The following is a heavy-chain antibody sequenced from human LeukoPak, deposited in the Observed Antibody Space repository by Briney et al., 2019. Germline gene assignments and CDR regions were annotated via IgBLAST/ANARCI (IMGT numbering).Heavy chain of an antibody. CDR2: ISPYNGST. D-gene: IGHD3-22*01. V-gene: IGHV1-18*01. CDR3: AKDSPMIVVASDAFDI. CDR1: GYTFSSYG. J-gene: IGHJ3*02. Sequence: ASVKVSCKASGYTFSSYGISWVRQAPGQGLEWMGCISPYNGSTNYARNFEGRVTMTTDTSTSTAYMELRSLKSDDTAVYYCAKDSPMIVVASDAFDIWGQGTMVTVSS.